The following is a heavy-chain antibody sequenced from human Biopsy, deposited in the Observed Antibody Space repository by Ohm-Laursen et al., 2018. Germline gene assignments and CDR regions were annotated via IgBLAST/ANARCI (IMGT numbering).Heavy chain of an antibody. J-gene: IGHJ4*02. CDR2: FAPENGKT. Sequence: ASVKVSCKVSGYTLTDLSMHWVRQAPGKGLEWMGGFAPENGKTIYAQKFQGRVTMTEDTSTDTAYMELSNLRSEDTAVYYCAGDINNWNANYWGQGTLVTVSS. D-gene: IGHD1-20*01. CDR3: AGDINNWNANY. V-gene: IGHV1-24*01. CDR1: GYTLTDLS.